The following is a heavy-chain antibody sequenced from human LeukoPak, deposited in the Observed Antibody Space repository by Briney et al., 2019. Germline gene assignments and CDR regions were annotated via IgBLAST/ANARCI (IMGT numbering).Heavy chain of an antibody. CDR1: GYTFTSCN. CDR2: ISAYNGNT. CDR3: ATHPHRGYCSSTSCYTFDY. D-gene: IGHD2-2*02. J-gene: IGHJ4*02. Sequence: ASVMVSCKASGYTFTSCNIDWVRQAPGQGLEWMGWISAYNGNTNYAQKIQGRVTMTTDTSTSTAYMELRSLRSDDTAVYYCATHPHRGYCSSTSCYTFDYWGQGTLVTVSS. V-gene: IGHV1-18*01.